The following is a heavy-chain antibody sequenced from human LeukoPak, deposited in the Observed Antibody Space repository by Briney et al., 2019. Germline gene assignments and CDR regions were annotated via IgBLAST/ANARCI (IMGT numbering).Heavy chain of an antibody. Sequence: GGSLRLSCAASGFTFSNYAMSWVRQAPGEGLEWVSGITGSGGSTYYAASVKGRFTISRDNSRNTLYLQMNSLRGDDTAVYYCAKDVSTGAPYYFDNWGQGTLATVSS. CDR2: ITGSGGST. CDR1: GFTFSNYA. J-gene: IGHJ4*02. D-gene: IGHD7-27*01. CDR3: AKDVSTGAPYYFDN. V-gene: IGHV3-23*01.